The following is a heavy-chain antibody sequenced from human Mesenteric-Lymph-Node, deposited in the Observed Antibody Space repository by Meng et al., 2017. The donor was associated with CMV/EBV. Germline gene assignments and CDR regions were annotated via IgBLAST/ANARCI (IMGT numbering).Heavy chain of an antibody. V-gene: IGHV4-34*02. D-gene: IGHD3-9*01. CDR1: GGSFSGYY. J-gene: IGHJ4*02. Sequence: VLSAQWGAGVVKRSGSLAVSGAVDGGSFSGYYWNWFRQSPEQGLEWVGEINHSGSNTYNPSFTSRIFISVDTSTNQISLNMSSVTAADTAVYYCARGSSYDILTGYFDYWGQGALVTVSS. CDR2: INHSGSN. CDR3: ARGSSYDILTGYFDY.